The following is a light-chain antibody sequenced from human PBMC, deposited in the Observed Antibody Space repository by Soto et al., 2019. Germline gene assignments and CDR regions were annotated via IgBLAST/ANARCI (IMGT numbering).Light chain of an antibody. V-gene: IGKV3-20*01. J-gene: IGKJ5*01. CDR1: QSVSSSY. CDR3: QQYGSSPDT. CDR2: GAS. Sequence: EIVLTQSPGTLSLSPGERATLSCRASQSVSSSYLAWYQQKPGQAPRLLIYGASSRATGIQDRFSGSGSGTVFPLTISRLEPEDFAVYYCQQYGSSPDTFGQGTRLEIK.